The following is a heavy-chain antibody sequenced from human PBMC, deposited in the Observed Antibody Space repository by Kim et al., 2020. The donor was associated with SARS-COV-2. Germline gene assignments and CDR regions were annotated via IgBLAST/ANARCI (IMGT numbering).Heavy chain of an antibody. CDR2: IKQDGSEK. J-gene: IGHJ6*02. CDR1: GFTFSSYW. CDR3: ARVVVPAANFPWGSLYYYYYYGMDV. Sequence: GGSLRLSCAASGFTFSSYWMSWVRQAPGKGLEWVANIKQDGSEKYYVDSVKGRFTISRDNAKNSLYLQMNSLRAEDTAVYYCARVVVPAANFPWGSLYYYYYYGMDVWGQGTTVTVSS. D-gene: IGHD2-2*01. V-gene: IGHV3-7*01.